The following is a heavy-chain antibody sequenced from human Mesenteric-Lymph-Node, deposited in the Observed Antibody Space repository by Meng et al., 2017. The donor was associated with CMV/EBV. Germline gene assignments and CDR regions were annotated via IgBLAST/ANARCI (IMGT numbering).Heavy chain of an antibody. D-gene: IGHD3-3*01. CDR1: GYTFTSYY. Sequence: ASVKVSCKASGYTFTSYYMHWVRQAPGQGLEWMGIINPSGGSTSYAQKFQGRVTMTRDTSTSTVYMELGSLRSEDTAVYYCARGLYYDFWSGYYAGMAVWGQGTTVTVSS. J-gene: IGHJ6*02. CDR2: INPSGGST. CDR3: ARGLYYDFWSGYYAGMAV. V-gene: IGHV1-46*01.